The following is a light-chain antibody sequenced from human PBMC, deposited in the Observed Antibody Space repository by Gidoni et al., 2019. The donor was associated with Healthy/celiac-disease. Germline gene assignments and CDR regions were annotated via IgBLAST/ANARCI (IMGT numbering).Light chain of an antibody. CDR3: QQRSNWPPLT. CDR2: DAS. Sequence: EIVLTQSPATLSLSPGERATLSCRASQSVSSYLAWYQQKPAHAPLRLIYDASSRTAGIPAKFSSSGSGTDFTLTISSLVPEDFAVYYCQQRSNWPPLTFGGGTKVEIK. J-gene: IGKJ4*01. V-gene: IGKV3-11*01. CDR1: QSVSSY.